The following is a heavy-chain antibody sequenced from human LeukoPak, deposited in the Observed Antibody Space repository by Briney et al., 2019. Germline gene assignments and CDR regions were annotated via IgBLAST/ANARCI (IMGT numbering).Heavy chain of an antibody. Sequence: GGSLRLSCAASGFSFSTYTMNWVRQAPGKGLEWVSSITPSNTDINYADSVKGRFTISRDNAKNTLYLQMNSLRAEDTAIYYCVRFAKGPRSRMGFDHWGQGNLVTVSS. CDR3: VRFAKGPRSRMGFDH. CDR1: GFSFSTYT. D-gene: IGHD2-8*01. J-gene: IGHJ5*02. CDR2: ITPSNTDI. V-gene: IGHV3-21*01.